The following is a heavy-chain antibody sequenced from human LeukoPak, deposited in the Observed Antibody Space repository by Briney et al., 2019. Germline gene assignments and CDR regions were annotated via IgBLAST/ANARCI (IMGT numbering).Heavy chain of an antibody. CDR2: ISAYNGNT. D-gene: IGHD3-9*01. V-gene: IGHV1-18*01. CDR3: ARVQLRYFDWSPSEFDY. Sequence: ASVKVSCKASGYTFTSYGISWVRQAPGHGLEWMGWISAYNGNTNYEQTLQGRVTMTTNPSTRTAYTEMRSLKSDDTAVYYCARVQLRYFDWSPSEFDYWGQGTLVTVSS. J-gene: IGHJ4*02. CDR1: GYTFTSYG.